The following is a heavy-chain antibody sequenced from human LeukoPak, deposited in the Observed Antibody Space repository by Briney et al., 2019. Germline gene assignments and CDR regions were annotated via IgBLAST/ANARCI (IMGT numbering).Heavy chain of an antibody. CDR3: AKGGSVTAPDDAFDV. D-gene: IGHD5/OR15-5a*01. V-gene: IGHV3-48*01. CDR2: ISSSSSTI. Sequence: GGSLRLSCAASGFTFSSYSMNWVRQAPGKGLEWVSYISSSSSTIYYADSVKGRFTISRDNSKNTLYLQMNSLRAEDMGVYYCAKGGSVTAPDDAFDVWGQGTMVTVSS. J-gene: IGHJ3*01. CDR1: GFTFSSYS.